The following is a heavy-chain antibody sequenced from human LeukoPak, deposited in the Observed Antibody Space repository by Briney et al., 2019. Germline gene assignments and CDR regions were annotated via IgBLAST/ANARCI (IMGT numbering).Heavy chain of an antibody. J-gene: IGHJ4*02. CDR2: INPNSGGT. Sequence: ASVKVSCKASGYTFTGYYMHWVRQAPGQGLEWMGWINPNSGGTNYAQKFQGWVTMTRDTSISTAYMELSRLRSDDTAVYYCAREGKCSGGSCYSISAFDYWGQGTLVTVSS. CDR1: GYTFTGYY. V-gene: IGHV1-2*04. D-gene: IGHD2-15*01. CDR3: AREGKCSGGSCYSISAFDY.